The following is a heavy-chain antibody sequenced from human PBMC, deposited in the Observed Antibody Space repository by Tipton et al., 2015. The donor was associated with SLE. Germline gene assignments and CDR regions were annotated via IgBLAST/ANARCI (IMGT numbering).Heavy chain of an antibody. Sequence: GLVKPSETLSLTCTVSGGSISGYYWSWIRQPAGKGLEWIGRVYSSGSTYYTPSLKSRLTMSVDTSNNQFSLQLSSVTAADTALYYCVSSGYPLGSFDVWGQGTMVTVSS. CDR3: VSSGYPLGSFDV. J-gene: IGHJ3*01. V-gene: IGHV4-4*07. CDR1: GGSISGYY. D-gene: IGHD3-9*01. CDR2: VYSSGST.